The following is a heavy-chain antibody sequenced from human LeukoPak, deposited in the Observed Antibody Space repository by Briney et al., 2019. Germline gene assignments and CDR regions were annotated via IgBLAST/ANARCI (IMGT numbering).Heavy chain of an antibody. V-gene: IGHV4-59*08. CDR2: IYYSGST. CDR3: ARLSGYYYYYYGMDV. CDR1: GGSISSYY. J-gene: IGHJ6*02. D-gene: IGHD3-10*01. Sequence: QPSETLSLTCTVSGGSISSYYWSWIRQPPGKGLEWIGYIYYSGSTNYNPSLKSRVTISVDTSKNQFSLKLSSVTAADTAVYYCARLSGYYYYYYGMDVWGQGTTVTVSS.